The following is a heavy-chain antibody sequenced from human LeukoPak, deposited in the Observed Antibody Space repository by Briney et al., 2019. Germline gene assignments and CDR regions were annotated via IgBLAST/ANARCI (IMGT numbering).Heavy chain of an antibody. CDR3: AREYSSSSGRGI. J-gene: IGHJ4*02. V-gene: IGHV4-38-2*02. Sequence: SETLSLTCTVSGYSISSGYYWGWIRQPPGKRLEWIGSIYHSGSTYYNPSLKSRVTISVDTSKNQFSLKLSSVTAADTAVYYCAREYSSSSGRGIWGQGTLVTVSS. CDR2: IYHSGST. D-gene: IGHD6-6*01. CDR1: GYSISSGYY.